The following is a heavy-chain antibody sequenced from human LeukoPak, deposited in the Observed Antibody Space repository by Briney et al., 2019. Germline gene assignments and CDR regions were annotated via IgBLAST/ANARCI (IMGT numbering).Heavy chain of an antibody. D-gene: IGHD3-22*01. V-gene: IGHV3-23*01. Sequence: PGGSLRLSCAASGFTFSSYAMSWVRQAPGKGLEWVSAISGSGGSTYYADSVKGRFTISRGNSKNTLYLQMNSLRAEDTAVYYCAIQTDYYDSSGYYYNPYFDYWGQGTLVTVSS. CDR1: GFTFSSYA. J-gene: IGHJ4*02. CDR3: AIQTDYYDSSGYYYNPYFDY. CDR2: ISGSGGST.